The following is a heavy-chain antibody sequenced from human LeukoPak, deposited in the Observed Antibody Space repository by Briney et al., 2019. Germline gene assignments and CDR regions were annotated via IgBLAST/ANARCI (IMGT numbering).Heavy chain of an antibody. D-gene: IGHD6-13*01. J-gene: IGHJ4*02. CDR1: GFTFDDYT. CDR2: ISGSGGST. Sequence: GGSPRLSCAASGFTFDDYTMHWVRQAPGKGLEWVSAISGSGGSTYYADSVKGRFTISRDNSKNTLYLQMNSLRAEDTAVYYCAKVYSSSWSFFDYWGQGTLVTVSS. CDR3: AKVYSSSWSFFDY. V-gene: IGHV3-23*01.